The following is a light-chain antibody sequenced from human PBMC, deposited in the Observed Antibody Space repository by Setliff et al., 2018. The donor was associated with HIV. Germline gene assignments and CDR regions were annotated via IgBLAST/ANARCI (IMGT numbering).Light chain of an antibody. CDR2: DVT. CDR1: SSDVGGYNY. CDR3: GSYTSSSTYV. J-gene: IGLJ1*01. Sequence: QSALAQPASVSGSPGQSITISCTGTSSDVGGYNYVSWYQQHPGKAPKLMIYDVTNRPSGVSNRFSGSNSGNTASLTISGLQAEDGAAYYCGSYTSSSTYVFATGTKVTVL. V-gene: IGLV2-14*03.